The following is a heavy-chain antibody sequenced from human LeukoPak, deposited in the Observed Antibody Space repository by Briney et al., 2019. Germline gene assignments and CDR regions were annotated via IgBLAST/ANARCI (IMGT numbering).Heavy chain of an antibody. V-gene: IGHV3-30*04. Sequence: PGGSLRLSCAASGFTFSSYAMHWVRQAPGKGLEWVAVISYDGSNKYYADSVKGRFTISRDNAKNSLYLQMNSLRAEDTALYYCARDRTAMVTVDAFDIWGQGTMVTVSS. CDR2: ISYDGSNK. D-gene: IGHD5-18*01. J-gene: IGHJ3*02. CDR3: ARDRTAMVTVDAFDI. CDR1: GFTFSSYA.